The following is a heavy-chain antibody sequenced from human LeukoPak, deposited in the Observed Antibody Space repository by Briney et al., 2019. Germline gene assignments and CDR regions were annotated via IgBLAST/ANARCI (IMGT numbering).Heavy chain of an antibody. V-gene: IGHV3-33*06. CDR1: GFTFSSYG. CDR2: IWYDGSNK. CDR3: AKLYGVAVAADDAFDI. D-gene: IGHD6-19*01. Sequence: SGRSLRLSWAASGFTFSSYGMHWVRQAPGKGLEWVAVIWYDGSNKYYADSVKCRFTISSDNSKNTLCMHMNSLRTAHSFMYYCAKLYGVAVAADDAFDIWGQGTMVTVSS. J-gene: IGHJ3*02.